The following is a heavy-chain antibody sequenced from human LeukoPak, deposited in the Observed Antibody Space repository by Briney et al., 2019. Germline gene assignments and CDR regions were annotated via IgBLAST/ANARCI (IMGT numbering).Heavy chain of an antibody. J-gene: IGHJ3*02. CDR3: ARPCGGDCYSKGRDAFNI. D-gene: IGHD2-21*02. CDR1: GFSLSTSAVG. Sequence: SGPTLVKPTQTLTLTCTFSGFSLSTSAVGVAWIRQPQGKALEWLALIYWDDEKRYSPSLKSRLTITKDTSKNQVVLTMTNMDPVDTATYYCARPCGGDCYSKGRDAFNIWGQGTRVTVSS. V-gene: IGHV2-5*02. CDR2: IYWDDEK.